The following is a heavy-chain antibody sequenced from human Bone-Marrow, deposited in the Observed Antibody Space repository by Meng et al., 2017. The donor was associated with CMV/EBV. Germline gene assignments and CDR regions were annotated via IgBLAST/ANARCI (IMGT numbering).Heavy chain of an antibody. V-gene: IGHV3-48*03. CDR3: ARDTKPDIVVVPAAIPFDY. J-gene: IGHJ4*02. CDR2: ISSSGSTI. D-gene: IGHD2-2*01. Sequence: GESLKISCAASGFTFSSYEINWVRQAPEKGLEWVSYISSSGSTIYYADSVKGRFTISRDNAKNSLYLQMNSLRAEDTAVYYCARDTKPDIVVVPAAIPFDYWGQGTLVTVSS. CDR1: GFTFSSYE.